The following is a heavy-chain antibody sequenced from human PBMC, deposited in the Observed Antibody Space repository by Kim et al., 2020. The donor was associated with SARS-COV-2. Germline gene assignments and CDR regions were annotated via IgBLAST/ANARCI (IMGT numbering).Heavy chain of an antibody. CDR3: ARETGTTGVEAFDI. CDR2: IIPIFGTA. V-gene: IGHV1-69*13. D-gene: IGHD1-7*01. J-gene: IGHJ3*02. Sequence: SVKVSCKASGRTFSSYAISWVRQAPGQGLEWMGGIIPIFGTANYAQKFQGRVTITADESTSTAYMELSSLRSEDTAVYYCARETGTTGVEAFDIWGQGTMVTVSS. CDR1: GRTFSSYA.